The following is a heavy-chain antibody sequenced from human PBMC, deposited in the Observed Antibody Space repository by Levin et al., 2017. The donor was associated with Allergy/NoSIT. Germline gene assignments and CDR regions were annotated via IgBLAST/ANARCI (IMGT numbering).Heavy chain of an antibody. Sequence: PGESLKISCAASGFTFDDYGMSWVRQAPGKGLEWVSGINWNGGSTGYADSVKGRFTISRDNAKNSLYLQMNSLRAEDMALYYCARVADYYDSSGYYGLDDYWGQGTLVTVSS. V-gene: IGHV3-20*04. J-gene: IGHJ4*02. CDR2: INWNGGST. CDR3: ARVADYYDSSGYYGLDDY. CDR1: GFTFDDYG. D-gene: IGHD3-22*01.